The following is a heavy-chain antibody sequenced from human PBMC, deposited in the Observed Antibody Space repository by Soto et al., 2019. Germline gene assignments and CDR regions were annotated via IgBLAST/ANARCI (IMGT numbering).Heavy chain of an antibody. V-gene: IGHV1-2*02. CDR2: INPNSGGT. J-gene: IGHJ4*02. D-gene: IGHD3-16*01. CDR3: AREPAPATPEGVDS. Sequence: GASVKVSCKASGYTFSDYYIHWVRQAPGQGLEWMGWINPNSGGTKYAPKFQGGVTMTRDTSITTAYMELSRLRSGDTAVYYCAREPAPATPEGVDSWGQGALVPVSS. CDR1: GYTFSDYY.